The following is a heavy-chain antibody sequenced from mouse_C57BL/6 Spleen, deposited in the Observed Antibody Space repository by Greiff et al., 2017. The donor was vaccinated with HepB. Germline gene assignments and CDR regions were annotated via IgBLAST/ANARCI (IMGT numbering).Heavy chain of an antibody. Sequence: EVQLVESGEGLVKPGGSLKLSCAASGFTFSSYAMSWVRQTPEKRLEWVAYISSGGDYIHYADTVKGRFTISRDNARNTLYLQMSSLKSEDTAMYECSRECSNDYGSSYSMDYWGQGTSVTVSS. CDR1: GFTFSSYA. V-gene: IGHV5-9-1*02. D-gene: IGHD1-1*01. CDR2: ISSGGDYI. J-gene: IGHJ4*01. CDR3: SRECSNDYGSSYSMDY.